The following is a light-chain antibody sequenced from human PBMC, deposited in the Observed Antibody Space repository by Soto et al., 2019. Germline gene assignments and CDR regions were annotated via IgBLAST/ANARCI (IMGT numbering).Light chain of an antibody. CDR2: SAS. CDR1: QALSNY. V-gene: IGKV1-9*01. CDR3: QQLSRYPLT. J-gene: IGKJ4*01. Sequence: DIQLTQSPSVLSASVGDTVTITCRASQALSNYLAWYQQKPGKAPDLLIYSASTLQSWVPSRFSGSGSETEFSLTIRALQPEDFATYYCQQLSRYPLTFGGGTKVDI.